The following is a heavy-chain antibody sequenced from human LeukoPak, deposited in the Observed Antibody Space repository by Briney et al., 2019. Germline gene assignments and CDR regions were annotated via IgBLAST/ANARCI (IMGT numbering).Heavy chain of an antibody. CDR2: VHHSGST. V-gene: IGHV4-59*11. D-gene: IGHD6-6*01. J-gene: IGHJ5*02. CDR3: ARQIAALGWVNWFDP. CDR1: GDSINSHD. Sequence: SETLSLTCTVSGDSINSHDWSWFRQSPDKRLEWIGYVHHSGSTNYNPSLKSRVTISVDTSKSQFSLKLTSVTAADTAVYYCARQIAALGWVNWFDPWGQGTLVTVSS.